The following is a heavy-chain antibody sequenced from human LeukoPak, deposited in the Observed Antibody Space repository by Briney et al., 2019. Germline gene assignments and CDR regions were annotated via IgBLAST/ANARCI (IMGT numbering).Heavy chain of an antibody. D-gene: IGHD3-22*01. Sequence: GGSLRLSCVASGFTFSSYAMHWVRQAPGKGLEWVAVISYDGSNKYYADSVKGRFTISRDNSKNTLYLQMNSLRAEDTAVYYCARDLDYYDSSGYLTYWGQGTLVTVSS. CDR3: ARDLDYYDSSGYLTY. CDR2: ISYDGSNK. J-gene: IGHJ4*02. V-gene: IGHV3-30-3*01. CDR1: GFTFSSYA.